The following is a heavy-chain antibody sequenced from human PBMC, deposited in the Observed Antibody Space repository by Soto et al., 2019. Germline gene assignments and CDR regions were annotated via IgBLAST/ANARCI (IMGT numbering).Heavy chain of an antibody. V-gene: IGHV1-2*04. Sequence: ASVKVSCKASGYTFTGYYMHWVRQAPGQGLEWMGWINPNSGGTNYAQKFQGWVTMTRDTSISTAYTELSRLRSDDTAVYYCARDHVLTYYDILTGYYHYYYYGMDVWGQGTTVTVSS. J-gene: IGHJ6*02. CDR1: GYTFTGYY. CDR2: INPNSGGT. D-gene: IGHD3-9*01. CDR3: ARDHVLTYYDILTGYYHYYYYGMDV.